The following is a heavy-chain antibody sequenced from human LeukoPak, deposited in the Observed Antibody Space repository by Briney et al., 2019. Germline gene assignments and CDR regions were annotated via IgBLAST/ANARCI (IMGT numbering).Heavy chain of an antibody. CDR2: INAGNGNT. D-gene: IGHD6-19*01. CDR1: GYRFTTDMYT. J-gene: IGHJ4*02. CDR3: ARDSDSSGWSWVY. V-gene: IGHV1-3*01. Sequence: GASVKVSCKASGYRFTTDMYTIHWLRQAPGHRLEWMGWINAGNGNTKYSQKFQGRVTITGDTSARTVYVEVSSPVSEDTAVYYCARDSDSSGWSWVYWGQGTLVTVSS.